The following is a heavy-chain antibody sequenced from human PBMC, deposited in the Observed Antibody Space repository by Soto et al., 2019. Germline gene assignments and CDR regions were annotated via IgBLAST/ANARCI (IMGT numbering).Heavy chain of an antibody. CDR3: ARAAAGRENWFDP. V-gene: IGHV1-18*01. Sequence: ASVKVSCKASGYTFTSYGISWVRQAPGQGLEWMGWISAYNGNTNYAQKLQGRDTMTTDTSTSTAYMELRSLSSDDTAVYYCARAAAGRENWFDPWGQGTLVTVSS. J-gene: IGHJ5*02. D-gene: IGHD6-13*01. CDR1: GYTFTSYG. CDR2: ISAYNGNT.